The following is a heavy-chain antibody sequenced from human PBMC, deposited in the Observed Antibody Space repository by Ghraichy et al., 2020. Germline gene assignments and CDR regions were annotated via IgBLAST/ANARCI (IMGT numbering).Heavy chain of an antibody. Sequence: GSLRLSCAASGFTFITYAMSWVRLTPGKGLEWVSDISGSGGSTSYADSVKGRFTISRDNSKNTLYLQMNSLRDDDTAVYYCAKDTGTFNFWGQGTLVTVSS. CDR3: AKDTGTFNF. J-gene: IGHJ4*02. V-gene: IGHV3-23*01. CDR2: ISGSGGST. CDR1: GFTFITYA. D-gene: IGHD1-1*01.